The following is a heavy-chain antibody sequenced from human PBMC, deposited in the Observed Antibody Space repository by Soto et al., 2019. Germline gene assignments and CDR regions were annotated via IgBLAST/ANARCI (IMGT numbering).Heavy chain of an antibody. CDR2: VNDNGGSP. Sequence: PGGPLRVSGSASGLAFSIYAMHWVRKAPGKGLEYVAAVNDNGGSPYYADSVKGRFTISRDNSKKKLYPQMSSLRAEDTGVYYCVKDRANYYDYHGMDVWGQGTTVTVSS. V-gene: IGHV3-64D*06. J-gene: IGHJ6*02. CDR3: VKDRANYYDYHGMDV. CDR1: GLAFSIYA.